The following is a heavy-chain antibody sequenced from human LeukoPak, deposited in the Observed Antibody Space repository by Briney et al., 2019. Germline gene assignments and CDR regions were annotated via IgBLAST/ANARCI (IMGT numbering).Heavy chain of an antibody. Sequence: PSETLSLTCTVSGGSLSPYYWSWIRQSPGKGLEWIGYISYSGSTNSPPPPKRRVTISVDMSKPQFYLELSSVTAADTAVYYCARARYREINYAYAGGFYYMDVWGKGTTVTVSS. V-gene: IGHV4-59*01. D-gene: IGHD1-26*01. CDR3: ARARYREINYAYAGGFYYMDV. CDR2: ISYSGST. J-gene: IGHJ6*03. CDR1: GGSLSPYY.